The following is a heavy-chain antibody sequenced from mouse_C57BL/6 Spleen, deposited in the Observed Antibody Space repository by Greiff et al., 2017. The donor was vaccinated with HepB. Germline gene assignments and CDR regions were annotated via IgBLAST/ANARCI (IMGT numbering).Heavy chain of an antibody. J-gene: IGHJ2*01. Sequence: DVHLVESGGGLVKPGGSLKLSCAASGFTFSSYAMSWVRQTPEKRLEWVATISDGGSYTYYPDNVKGRFTISRDNAKNNLYLQMSHLKSEDTAMYYCARTQLRLRYFDYWGQGTTLTVSS. V-gene: IGHV5-4*01. CDR3: ARTQLRLRYFDY. CDR2: ISDGGSYT. D-gene: IGHD3-2*02. CDR1: GFTFSSYA.